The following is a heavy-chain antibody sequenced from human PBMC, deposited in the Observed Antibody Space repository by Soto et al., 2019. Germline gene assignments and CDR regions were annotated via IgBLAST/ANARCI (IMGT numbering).Heavy chain of an antibody. D-gene: IGHD2-2*01. J-gene: IGHJ6*02. CDR3: ARDRGYCSSTSCRTYRYYYYGMDV. V-gene: IGHV1-18*01. CDR1: DYTFTSYG. CDR2: ISAGNGNT. Sequence: ASVKVSCKVSDYTFTSYGIIWVRQAPGQGLEWMGWISAGNGNTKYSQKFQGRVTITRDTSASTAYMELSSLRSEDTAVYYCARDRGYCSSTSCRTYRYYYYGMDVWGQGTTVTVSS.